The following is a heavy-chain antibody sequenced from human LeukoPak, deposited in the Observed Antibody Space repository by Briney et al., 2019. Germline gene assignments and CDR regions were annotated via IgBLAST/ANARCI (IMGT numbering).Heavy chain of an antibody. V-gene: IGHV3-23*01. CDR3: AKLPVNYYDSSGYYLS. D-gene: IGHD3-22*01. CDR1: GFTFSSYS. Sequence: PGGSLRLSCAASGFTFSSYSMNWVRQAPGKGLEWVSAISGSGGSTCYADSVKGRFTISRDNSKNTLYLQMNSLRAEDTAVYYCAKLPVNYYDSSGYYLSWGQGTLVTVSS. J-gene: IGHJ5*02. CDR2: ISGSGGST.